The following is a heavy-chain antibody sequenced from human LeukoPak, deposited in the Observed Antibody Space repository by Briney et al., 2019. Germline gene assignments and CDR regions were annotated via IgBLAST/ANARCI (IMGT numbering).Heavy chain of an antibody. CDR3: ARGGNHGDYWYFDL. J-gene: IGHJ2*01. V-gene: IGHV3-7*01. Sequence: PGGSLRPSCAVSGFTVSSNYMSWVRQAPGKGPEWVANIKQDGSEKYYVDSVKGRFTISRDNAETSLHLQMNSLRAEDTAVYYCARGGNHGDYWYFDLWGRGTLVTVSS. D-gene: IGHD4-17*01. CDR1: GFTVSSNY. CDR2: IKQDGSEK.